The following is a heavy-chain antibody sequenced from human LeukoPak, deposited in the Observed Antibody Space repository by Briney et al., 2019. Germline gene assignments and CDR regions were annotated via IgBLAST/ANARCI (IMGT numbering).Heavy chain of an antibody. CDR1: RFTFSSYW. Sequence: GGSLRLSCAASRFTFSSYWMSWVRQAPGKGLEWVANIKHDGSEKYYVDSVKGRFTISRDNAKNSLYLQMNSLRAEDTAVYYCARYNLAYGEFYYYYMDVWGKGTTVTVSS. J-gene: IGHJ6*03. V-gene: IGHV3-7*01. CDR3: ARYNLAYGEFYYYYMDV. CDR2: IKHDGSEK. D-gene: IGHD4-17*01.